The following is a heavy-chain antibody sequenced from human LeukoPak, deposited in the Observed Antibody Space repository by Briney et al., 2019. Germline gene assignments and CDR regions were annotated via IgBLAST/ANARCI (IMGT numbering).Heavy chain of an antibody. CDR2: IYTSGST. V-gene: IGHV4-4*07. CDR1: GGSISSYY. CDR3: ARNAYDFWSGYYEGYFDY. J-gene: IGHJ4*02. D-gene: IGHD3-3*01. Sequence: SETLSLTCTVSGGSISSYYWSWIRQPAGKGLEWIGRIYTSGSTNYNPSLKSRVTMSVDTSKNQFSLKLSSVTAADTAVYYCARNAYDFWSGYYEGYFDYWGQGTLDTVSS.